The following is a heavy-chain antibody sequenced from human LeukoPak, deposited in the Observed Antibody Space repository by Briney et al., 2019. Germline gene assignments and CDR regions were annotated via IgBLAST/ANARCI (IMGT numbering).Heavy chain of an antibody. Sequence: GGSLRLSCAVSGFTVSGNYMTWVRQAPGKGLEWVSVIYTGGTTYYRDSVRGRFTISRHNSKNMVTLQMDSLRPEDTAVYYCASGPTYDFVRVILYWGQGTLVTVSS. CDR1: GFTVSGNY. CDR2: IYTGGTT. D-gene: IGHD3-16*01. CDR3: ASGPTYDFVRVILY. J-gene: IGHJ4*02. V-gene: IGHV3-53*04.